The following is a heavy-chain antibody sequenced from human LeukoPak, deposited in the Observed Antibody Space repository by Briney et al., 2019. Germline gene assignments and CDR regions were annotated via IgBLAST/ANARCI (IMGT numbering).Heavy chain of an antibody. CDR2: ISSSSSYT. CDR1: GFTFSDYY. CDR3: ARVRKYSSGWYDAFDI. J-gene: IGHJ3*02. V-gene: IGHV3-11*05. D-gene: IGHD6-19*01. Sequence: SGGSLRLSCAASGFTFSDYYMSWIRQAPGKGLEWVSYISSSSSYTNYADSVKGRFTISRDNAKNSLYLQMNSLRAEDTAVYYCARVRKYSSGWYDAFDIWSQGTMVTVSS.